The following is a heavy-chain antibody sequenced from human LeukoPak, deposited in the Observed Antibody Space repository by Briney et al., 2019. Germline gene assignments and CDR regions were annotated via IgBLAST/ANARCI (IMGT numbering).Heavy chain of an antibody. CDR2: ISSSGSTI. J-gene: IGHJ6*04. CDR3: AELGITMIGGV. V-gene: IGHV3-48*04. D-gene: IGHD3-10*02. Sequence: GGSLRLSCAVSGFNFSVYSMNWVRQAPGKGLEWVSYISSSGSTIYYADSVKGRFTISRDNAKNSLYLQMNSLRAEDTAVYYCAELGITMIGGVWGKGTTVTISS. CDR1: GFNFSVYS.